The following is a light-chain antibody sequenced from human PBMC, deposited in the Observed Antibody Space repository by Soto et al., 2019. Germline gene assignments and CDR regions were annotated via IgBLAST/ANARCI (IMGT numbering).Light chain of an antibody. CDR2: GAS. V-gene: IGKV3-20*01. CDR1: QSVRNGY. CDR3: QPYGSSPYT. Sequence: EIVLTQSPGTLSLSPGERATLSCRASQSVRNGYLAWYQQKPGQAPRLLIYGASSGATGIPARFSGSGSGTDFTLTISRLEPEDFAVYYCQPYGSSPYTFGQGTKLEIK. J-gene: IGKJ2*01.